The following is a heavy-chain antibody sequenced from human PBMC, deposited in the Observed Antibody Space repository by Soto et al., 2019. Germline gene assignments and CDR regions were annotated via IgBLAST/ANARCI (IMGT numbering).Heavy chain of an antibody. CDR2: IIPIFGTA. J-gene: IGHJ4*02. CDR1: GGTFSSYA. Sequence: SVKVSCKAYGGTFSSYAISWVRQAPGQGLEWMGGIIPIFGTANYAQKFQGRVTITADESTSTAYMELSSLRSEDTAVYYCLLAAAGAYYFDYWGQGTLVTVSS. D-gene: IGHD6-13*01. V-gene: IGHV1-69*13. CDR3: LLAAAGAYYFDY.